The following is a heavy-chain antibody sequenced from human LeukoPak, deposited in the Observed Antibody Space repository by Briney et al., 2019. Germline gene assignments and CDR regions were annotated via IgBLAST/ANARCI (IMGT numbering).Heavy chain of an antibody. CDR2: ISGSGSST. D-gene: IGHD4-17*01. V-gene: IGHV3-23*01. CDR1: GFTFSNYE. CDR3: ANSISDSGDYGTWYFDL. J-gene: IGHJ2*01. Sequence: PGGSLRLSCAASGFTFSNYEMDWVRQAPGKGLEWVSAISGSGSSTYYADSVKGRFTISRDNSKNTLYLQMNSLRAEDTAVYYCANSISDSGDYGTWYFDLWGRGTLVTVSS.